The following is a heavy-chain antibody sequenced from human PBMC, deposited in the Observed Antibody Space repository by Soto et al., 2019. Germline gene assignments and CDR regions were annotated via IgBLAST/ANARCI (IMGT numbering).Heavy chain of an antibody. D-gene: IGHD3-22*01. J-gene: IGHJ6*02. V-gene: IGHV5-51*01. CDR2: IYPGDSDA. CDR3: ARLGGRYYDSSVGMDV. CDR1: GYSFTSDW. Sequence: PGESLKISCKGSGYSFTSDWIGWVRQMPGKGLEWMGIIYPGDSDARYSPSFQGQVTISADKSISTAYLQWSSLKASDTAMYYCARLGGRYYDSSVGMDVWGQGTTVTVSS.